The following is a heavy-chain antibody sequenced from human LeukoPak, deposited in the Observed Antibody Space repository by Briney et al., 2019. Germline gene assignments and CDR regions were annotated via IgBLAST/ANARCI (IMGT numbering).Heavy chain of an antibody. Sequence: GGSLRLSCAASGFTFSSYAMSWVRQAPGKGLEWVSAISGSGGSTYYADSVKGRFTISRDNSKNTLYLQMNSLRAEDTAVYYCANPIAAAGKTYYYYYGMDVWGRGTTVTVSS. J-gene: IGHJ6*02. D-gene: IGHD6-13*01. CDR1: GFTFSSYA. CDR2: ISGSGGST. V-gene: IGHV3-23*01. CDR3: ANPIAAAGKTYYYYYGMDV.